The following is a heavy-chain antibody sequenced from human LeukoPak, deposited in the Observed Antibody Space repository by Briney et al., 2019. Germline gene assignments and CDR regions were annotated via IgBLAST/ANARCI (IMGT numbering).Heavy chain of an antibody. J-gene: IGHJ4*02. D-gene: IGHD5-18*01. CDR2: VDQDGSEE. V-gene: IGHV3-7*01. Sequence: SGGSLRLSCAASGFTFSSYWMSWVRQVPGKGLEWVANVDQDGSEEYYVDSVKGRFTISRDNAKNSLYLQMNSLRAEGTAVYYCARDRGYFYWGQGTLVTVSS. CDR1: GFTFSSYW. CDR3: ARDRGYFY.